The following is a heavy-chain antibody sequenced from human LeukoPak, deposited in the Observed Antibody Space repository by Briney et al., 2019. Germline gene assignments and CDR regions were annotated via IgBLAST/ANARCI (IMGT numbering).Heavy chain of an antibody. V-gene: IGHV1-46*01. Sequence: ASVKVSCKAFGYTFTSYYMHWVRQAPGQGLEWMGIINPSGGSTSYAQKFQGRVTMTRDMSTSTVYMELSSLRSEDTAVYYCARRRAYDSSGYRVAFDIWGQGTMVTVSS. D-gene: IGHD3-22*01. CDR1: GYTFTSYY. J-gene: IGHJ3*02. CDR2: INPSGGST. CDR3: ARRRAYDSSGYRVAFDI.